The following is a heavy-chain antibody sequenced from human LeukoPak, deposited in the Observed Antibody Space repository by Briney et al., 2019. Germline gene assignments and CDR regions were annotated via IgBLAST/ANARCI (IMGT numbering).Heavy chain of an antibody. D-gene: IGHD6-19*01. CDR3: ARAVSSSGTFDY. CDR2: ISAYNGNT. CDR1: XYTFTSYG. V-gene: IGHV1-18*01. Sequence: SVKVSCKXXXYTFTSYGISWVRQAPGQGLEWMGWISAYNGNTNYAQKLQGRVTMTTDTSTSTAYMELRSLRSDDTAVYYCARAVSSSGTFDYWGQGTLVTVSS. J-gene: IGHJ4*02.